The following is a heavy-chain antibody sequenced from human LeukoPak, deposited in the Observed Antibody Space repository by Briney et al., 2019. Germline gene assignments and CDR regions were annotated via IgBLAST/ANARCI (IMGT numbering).Heavy chain of an antibody. CDR3: ATYPPTKPGAFDY. V-gene: IGHV1-24*01. J-gene: IGHJ4*02. D-gene: IGHD1-26*01. CDR2: FDPEDGET. CDR1: GYTLTELS. Sequence: ASVKVSCKVSGYTLTELSMHWVRQAPGKGLEWMRGFDPEDGETIYAQKFQGRVTMTEDTPTDTAYMELSSLRSEDTAVYYCATYPPTKPGAFDYWGQGTLVTVSS.